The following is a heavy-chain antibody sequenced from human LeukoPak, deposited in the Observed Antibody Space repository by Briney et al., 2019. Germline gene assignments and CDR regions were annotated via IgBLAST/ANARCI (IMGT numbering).Heavy chain of an antibody. V-gene: IGHV1-69*13. J-gene: IGHJ6*02. CDR1: GGTFSSYA. CDR2: IIPIFGTA. D-gene: IGHD6-6*01. CDR3: ARDTVLLVRQLPWGDYYYYGMDV. Sequence: ASVKVSCKASGGTFSSYAISWVRQAPGQGLEWMGGIIPIFGTANYAQKFQGRVTITADESTSTAYMELSGLRSEDTAVYYCARDTVLLVRQLPWGDYYYYGMDVWGQGTTVTVSS.